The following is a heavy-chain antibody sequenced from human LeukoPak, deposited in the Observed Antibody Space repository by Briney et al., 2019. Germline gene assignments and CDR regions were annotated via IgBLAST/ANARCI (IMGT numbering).Heavy chain of an antibody. CDR2: ISHNGGSP. V-gene: IGHV3-23*01. CDR3: VKDRYQSSGYRALDH. J-gene: IGHJ4*02. D-gene: IGHD3-22*01. CDR1: GFTFSNYA. Sequence: GGSLRLSCAASGFTFSNYAMSWVRQAPGKGLEWVSDISHNGGSPYYADSVKGRFTISRDNSKNTLYLHVNNLRAEDTAVYYCVKDRYQSSGYRALDHWGQGTLVTVSS.